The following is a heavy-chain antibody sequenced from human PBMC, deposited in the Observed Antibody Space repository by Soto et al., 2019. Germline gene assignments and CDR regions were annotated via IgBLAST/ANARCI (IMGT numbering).Heavy chain of an antibody. D-gene: IGHD1-26*01. J-gene: IGHJ4*02. Sequence: ASVKVSCKASGYTFTGHYIHWVRQAPEQGPEWMGEVGPESGATRYAEKFQGRVTMTLDTSITTVYMELKNLSPDDTAVYYCGRGRSGQIVVFYWGQGTPVTVSS. CDR3: GRGRSGQIVVFY. V-gene: IGHV1-2*02. CDR1: GYTFTGHY. CDR2: VGPESGAT.